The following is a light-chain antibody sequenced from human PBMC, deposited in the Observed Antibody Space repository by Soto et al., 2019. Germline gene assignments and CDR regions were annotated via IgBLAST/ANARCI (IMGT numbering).Light chain of an antibody. J-gene: IGLJ3*02. CDR1: SGSIASNF. CDR3: QSFDSNSQV. V-gene: IGLV6-57*01. Sequence: NFMLTQPHSVSESPGKTVTISCTRSSGSIASNFVQWYRQRPGSSPTTVIYEDNQRPSGVPDRFSGSIDSSSNSASLTISGLQTEEEADYYCQSFDSNSQVFGGGTKLTVL. CDR2: EDN.